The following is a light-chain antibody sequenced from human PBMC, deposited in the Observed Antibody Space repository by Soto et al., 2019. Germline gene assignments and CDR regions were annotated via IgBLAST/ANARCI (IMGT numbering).Light chain of an antibody. J-gene: IGKJ1*01. CDR1: QSISSW. CDR2: DAS. Sequence: IHMTHAPSTLSASVGYRVTITCRASQSISSWLAWYQQKPGKAPKLLIYDASTLESGVPSRFSGSGSGTEFTLTISSLQPDDFATYYCQQYNSYSTFGQGTKVDIK. CDR3: QQYNSYST. V-gene: IGKV1-5*01.